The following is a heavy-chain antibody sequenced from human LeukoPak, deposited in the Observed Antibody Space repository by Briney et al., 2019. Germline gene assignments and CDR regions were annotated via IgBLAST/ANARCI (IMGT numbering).Heavy chain of an antibody. Sequence: ASVKVSCKGSEYTFTGYYMHWVRQAPGQGLEWMGWINPNSGGTNYAQKFQGRVTMTRDTSISTAYMELSRLRSDDTAVYYCARDLQSYDSSGYYDPIWGQGTMVTVSS. V-gene: IGHV1-2*02. J-gene: IGHJ3*01. CDR2: INPNSGGT. CDR1: EYTFTGYY. CDR3: ARDLQSYDSSGYYDPI. D-gene: IGHD3-22*01.